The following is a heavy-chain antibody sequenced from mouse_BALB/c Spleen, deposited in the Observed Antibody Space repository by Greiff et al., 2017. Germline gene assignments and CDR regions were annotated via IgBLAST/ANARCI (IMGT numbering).Heavy chain of an antibody. CDR2: ISYSGST. CDR3: ARAEVRRFDY. Sequence: EVKLVESGPGLVKPSQSLSLTCTVTGYSITSDYAWNWIRQFPGNKLEWMGYISYSGSTSYNPSLKSRISITRDTSKNQFFLQLNSVTTEDTATYYCARAEVRRFDYWGQGTTLTVSS. D-gene: IGHD2-14*01. J-gene: IGHJ2*01. CDR1: GYSITSDYA. V-gene: IGHV3-2*02.